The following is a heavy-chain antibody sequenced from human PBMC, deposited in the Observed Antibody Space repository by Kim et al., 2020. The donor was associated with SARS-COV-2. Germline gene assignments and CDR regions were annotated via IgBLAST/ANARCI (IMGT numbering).Heavy chain of an antibody. CDR1: GVRFDNYN. CDR3: GRVSPGIAAVDKPPTL. D-gene: IGHD2-21*01. Sequence: ASVKVSCKPSGVRFDNYNIAWVRQAPGQGLEWMGWVSVDNHKTDYAPSLQGRLSIYTDPSTAYLELRNLRSDDTAVYYCGRVSPGIAAVDKPPTLWGEGTEVTV. CDR2: VSVDNHKT. J-gene: IGHJ3*01. V-gene: IGHV1-18*04.